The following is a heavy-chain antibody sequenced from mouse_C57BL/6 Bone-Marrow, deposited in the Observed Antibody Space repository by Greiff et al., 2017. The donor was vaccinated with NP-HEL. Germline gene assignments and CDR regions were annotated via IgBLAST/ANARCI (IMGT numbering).Heavy chain of an antibody. J-gene: IGHJ2*01. CDR1: GYTFTSYW. CDR3: AMSGGYYYFDY. Sequence: QVQLQQPGAELVKPGASVKVSCKASGYTFTSYWLHWVKQRPGQGLEWIGRIHPSDSDTNYNQKFKGKATLTVDKYSSTADMQLSSMTAEDAAVYYCAMSGGYYYFDYWGQGTTLTVSS. V-gene: IGHV1-74*01. D-gene: IGHD1-1*01. CDR2: IHPSDSDT.